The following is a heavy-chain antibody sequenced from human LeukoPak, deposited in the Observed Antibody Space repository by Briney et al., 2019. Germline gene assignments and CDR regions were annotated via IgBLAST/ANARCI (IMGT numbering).Heavy chain of an antibody. D-gene: IGHD6-19*01. CDR2: IYHSGST. J-gene: IGHJ4*02. CDR1: GGSISSSNW. Sequence: SGTLPLTCAVSGGSISSSNWWSWVRQPPGKGLEWIGEIYHSGSTNYNPSLKSRVTMSVDTSKNQFSLKLNSVTAADTAVYYCARGDDNVAVAGDWGRGILVTVSS. CDR3: ARGDDNVAVAGD. V-gene: IGHV4-4*02.